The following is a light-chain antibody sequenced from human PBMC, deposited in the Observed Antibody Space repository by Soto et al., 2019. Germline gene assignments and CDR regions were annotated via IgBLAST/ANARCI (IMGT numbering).Light chain of an antibody. Sequence: EIVLTQSPGTLSLSPGESATLSCRASQTVGSDYLAWYQQRPGQAPRLLIYGASSRATGIPDRFSGSGSGTDFTLTISRLEPEDFALYYCQQYRTSAQTFGQGTKVEIK. J-gene: IGKJ1*01. CDR2: GAS. CDR1: QTVGSDY. V-gene: IGKV3-20*01. CDR3: QQYRTSAQT.